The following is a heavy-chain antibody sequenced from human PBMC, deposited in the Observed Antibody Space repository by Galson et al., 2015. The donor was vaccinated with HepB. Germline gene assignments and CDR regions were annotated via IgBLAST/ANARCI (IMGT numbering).Heavy chain of an antibody. V-gene: IGHV1-69*13. CDR3: ARDSAGWGSYFFYYFEY. CDR1: GGTFSSYA. Sequence: SVTVSCKASGGTFSSYAISWARQAPAQGLEWMGGIIPMFGTPKYAQKFQGRVTITADESTNTAYMELSGLRSEDTAVYYCARDSAGWGSYFFYYFEYWGQGTLVTVSS. CDR2: IIPMFGTP. D-gene: IGHD3-16*01. J-gene: IGHJ4*02.